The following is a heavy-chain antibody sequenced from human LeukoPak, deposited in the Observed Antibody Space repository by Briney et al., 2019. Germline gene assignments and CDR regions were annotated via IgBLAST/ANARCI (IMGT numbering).Heavy chain of an antibody. CDR3: ARDIAVYSRSWSGGMDV. CDR2: ISSSSSYI. D-gene: IGHD6-13*01. CDR1: GFTFSGYS. J-gene: IGHJ6*02. Sequence: GGSLRLSCAASGFTFSGYSMNWVRQAPGKGLEWVSSISSSSSYIYYADSVKGRFTISRDNAKNSLYLQMNSLRAEDTAVYYCARDIAVYSRSWSGGMDVWGQGTTVTVSS. V-gene: IGHV3-21*01.